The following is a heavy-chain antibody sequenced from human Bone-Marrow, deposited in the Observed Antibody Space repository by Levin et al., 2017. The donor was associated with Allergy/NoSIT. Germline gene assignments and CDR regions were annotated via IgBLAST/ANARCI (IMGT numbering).Heavy chain of an antibody. CDR1: GGSISSYY. V-gene: IGHV4-59*01. D-gene: IGHD3-10*01. CDR3: ARRNYGSYDY. J-gene: IGHJ4*02. CDR2: IYYSGST. Sequence: GSLRLSCTVSGGSISSYYWSWIRQPPGKGLEWIGYIYYSGSTNYNPSLKSRVTISVDTSKNQFSLKLSSVTAADTAVYYCARRNYGSYDYWGQGTLVTVSS.